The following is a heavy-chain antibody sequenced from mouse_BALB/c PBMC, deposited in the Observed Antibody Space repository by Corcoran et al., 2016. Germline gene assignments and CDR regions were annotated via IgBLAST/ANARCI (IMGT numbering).Heavy chain of an antibody. D-gene: IGHD1-1*01. J-gene: IGHJ2*01. CDR1: GYSFTDYN. CDR3: ARYDGSRYYFDD. CDR2: INPYNGGT. V-gene: IGHV1-26*01. Sequence: EVQLQQSGPELVKPGASMKISCKASGYSFTDYNMNWVKQSHGKNLELIGDINPYNGGTSYNQKFKGKATLTVDKSSSTAYMELLSLTSEDSAGYYCARYDGSRYYFDDWGQGTTLTVSS.